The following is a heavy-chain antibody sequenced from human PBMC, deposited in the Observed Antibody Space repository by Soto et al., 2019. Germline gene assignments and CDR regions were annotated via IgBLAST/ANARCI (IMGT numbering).Heavy chain of an antibody. CDR2: IIPIFGTA. D-gene: IGHD2-21*02. J-gene: IGHJ3*02. CDR1: GGTFSSYA. CDR3: ARGYCGGDCYPHPYDAFDI. V-gene: IGHV1-69*06. Sequence: QVQLVQSGAEVKKPGSSVKVSCKASGGTFSSYAISWVRQAPGQGLESMGGIIPIFGTANYAQKFQGRVTITADTSTSAAYMELSSVRSEDTAVYYCARGYCGGDCYPHPYDAFDIWGQGTMVTVSS.